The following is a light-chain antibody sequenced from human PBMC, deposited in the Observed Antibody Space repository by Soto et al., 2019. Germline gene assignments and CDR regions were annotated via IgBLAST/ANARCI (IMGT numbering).Light chain of an antibody. CDR2: EVN. CDR3: CSFAGRITFVL. V-gene: IGLV2-23*02. CDR1: SSDVGSYNI. J-gene: IGLJ2*01. Sequence: QSALTQPASVSGSPGQSITISCTGTSSDVGSYNIVSWFQRHPGKAPKLIIYEVNKRPSGVSDRFSGSKSGNTASLTISGLQAEDEAEYYCCSFAGRITFVLFGGGTKVTVL.